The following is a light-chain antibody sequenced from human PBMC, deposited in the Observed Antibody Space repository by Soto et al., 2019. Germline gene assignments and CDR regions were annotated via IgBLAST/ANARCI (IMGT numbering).Light chain of an antibody. CDR1: QTVNTY. V-gene: IGKV1-5*01. Sequence: DIQITQSPPALSASLGDRVTITCRASQTVNTYLAWYRQNPGKAPQLLIYDASNLERGVPSRFSGSGSGTEFTLTITSLESHDFATSFCQQYNIHPHTFGRGTTVEI. J-gene: IGKJ2*01. CDR2: DAS. CDR3: QQYNIHPHT.